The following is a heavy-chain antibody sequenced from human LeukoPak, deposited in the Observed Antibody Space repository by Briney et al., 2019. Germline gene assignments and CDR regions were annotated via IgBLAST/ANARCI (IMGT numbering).Heavy chain of an antibody. J-gene: IGHJ4*02. V-gene: IGHV3-15*01. CDR1: GFTFSNAW. CDR2: IKSKTDGGTI. Sequence: GGSLRLSCAASGFTFSNAWMNWVRQSPGKGLEWVGRIKSKTDGGTIDYGAPVKGRFTISRDDSKNTLYLQMNNLKTEDTAMYHCTTGVRDSSGYYNFDYWGQGTLVTVSS. CDR3: TTGVRDSSGYYNFDY. D-gene: IGHD3-22*01.